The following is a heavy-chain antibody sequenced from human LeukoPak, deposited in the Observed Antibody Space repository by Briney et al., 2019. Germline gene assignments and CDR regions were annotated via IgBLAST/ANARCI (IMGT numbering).Heavy chain of an antibody. CDR2: INHSGST. Sequence: SETLSLTCAVYGGSFSGYYWSWIRQPPGKGLEWIGEINHSGSTNYNPSLKSRVTISVDTSKNQFSLKLSSVTAGDTAVYYCARGTTIFGVVSPNQDYWGQGTLVTVSS. CDR1: GGSFSGYY. CDR3: ARGTTIFGVVSPNQDY. J-gene: IGHJ4*02. D-gene: IGHD3-3*01. V-gene: IGHV4-34*01.